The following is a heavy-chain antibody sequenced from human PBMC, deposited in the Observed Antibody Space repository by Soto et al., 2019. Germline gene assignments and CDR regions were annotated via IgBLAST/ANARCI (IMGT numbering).Heavy chain of an antibody. CDR3: VRAAGASDY. D-gene: IGHD6-13*01. Sequence: QVQLVQSGAEVKKPGASVKISCRASGYSFNYYSIHWVRQAPGQSLEWMGWITAANGNTKYSQKFQGRVTLTRDTSASTAFMEVKRLTSEDTAIYYCVRAAGASDYCGQGTLVTVSS. CDR1: GYSFNYYS. V-gene: IGHV1-3*01. CDR2: ITAANGNT. J-gene: IGHJ4*02.